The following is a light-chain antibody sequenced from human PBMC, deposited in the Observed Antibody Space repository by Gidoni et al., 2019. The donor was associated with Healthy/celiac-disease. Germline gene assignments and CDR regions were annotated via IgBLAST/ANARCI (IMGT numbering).Light chain of an antibody. V-gene: IGLV2-8*01. CDR1: SSDVCGYNY. J-gene: IGLJ1*01. CDR2: DVS. CDR3: STYAGSNNGV. Sequence: QSALPQPPSASGSPGQSVTISCTGTSSDVCGYNYGSCYQQHPGKDPNLMIYDVSKRPSGDPDCCSGSKSGNTASMTVSGLQAEDEADYYCSTYAGSNNGVFGTGTKVTVL.